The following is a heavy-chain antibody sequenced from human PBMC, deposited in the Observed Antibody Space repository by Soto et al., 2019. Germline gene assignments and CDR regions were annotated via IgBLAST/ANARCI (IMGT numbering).Heavy chain of an antibody. Sequence: GGSLRLSCAASGFTFSSYAMRWVRQAPGKGLEWVSAISGSGGSTYYADSVKGRFTISRDNTKNTLYLQMNSLRAEDTAAYYYAKDAYDSSGYYYGFSYFASYWGQGTLVTV. CDR1: GFTFSSYA. V-gene: IGHV3-23*01. CDR2: ISGSGGST. CDR3: AKDAYDSSGYYYGFSYFASY. D-gene: IGHD3-22*01. J-gene: IGHJ4*02.